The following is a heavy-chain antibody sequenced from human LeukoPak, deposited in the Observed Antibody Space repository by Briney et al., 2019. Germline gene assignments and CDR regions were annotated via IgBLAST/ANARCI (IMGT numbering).Heavy chain of an antibody. CDR1: GGSFSGYY. CDR3: ARLGGTTPGTDY. Sequence: PSETLSLTYAVYGGSFSGYYWTWIRQPPGKRLEWIGYIYNSGTTNYNPSLKRRVTISVDTSKNQFSLKLSSVTAADTAVYYCARLGGTTPGTDYWGQGTLVTVSS. CDR2: IYNSGTT. J-gene: IGHJ4*02. V-gene: IGHV4-59*08. D-gene: IGHD3-16*01.